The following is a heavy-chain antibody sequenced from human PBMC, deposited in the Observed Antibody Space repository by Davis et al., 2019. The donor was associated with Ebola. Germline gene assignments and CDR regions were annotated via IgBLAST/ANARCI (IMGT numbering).Heavy chain of an antibody. CDR2: IRYDGSNK. CDR3: ARLSSTWSSLYGMDV. Sequence: GESLKISCAASGFTFSSYGMHWVRQAPGKGLEWVAFIRYDGSNKYYADSVKGRFTISRDNSKNTLYLQMNSLRAEDTAVYFCARLSSTWSSLYGMDVWGQGTTVTVPS. J-gene: IGHJ6*02. D-gene: IGHD6-13*01. V-gene: IGHV3-30*02. CDR1: GFTFSSYG.